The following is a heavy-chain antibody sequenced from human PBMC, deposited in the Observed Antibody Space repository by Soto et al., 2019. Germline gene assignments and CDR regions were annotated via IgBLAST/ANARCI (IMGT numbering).Heavy chain of an antibody. D-gene: IGHD3-10*01. CDR1: GFTFSDYW. Sequence: EVQLVGSGGGLVQPGGSLRLSCATSGFTFSDYWIHWVRQAPGKGLVWVSRINGDGSRSDYADSVKGRFTIYRDNAENTVYLQMNSLSAEDTAVYFCARGIRGKYGMDVWGHGTTITVSS. CDR3: ARGIRGKYGMDV. CDR2: INGDGSRS. V-gene: IGHV3-74*01. J-gene: IGHJ6*02.